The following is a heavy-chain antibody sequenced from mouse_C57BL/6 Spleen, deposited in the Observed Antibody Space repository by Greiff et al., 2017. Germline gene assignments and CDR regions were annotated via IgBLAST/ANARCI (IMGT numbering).Heavy chain of an antibody. J-gene: IGHJ2*01. CDR2: ISYDGSN. Sequence: EVKLMESGPGLVKPSQSLSLTCSVTGYSITSGYYWNWIRQFPGNKLEWMGYISYDGSNNYNPSLKNLISITRDTSKNQFFLKLNSVTTEDTATYYCARGDLFDYWGQGTTLTVSS. CDR3: ARGDLFDY. V-gene: IGHV3-6*01. CDR1: GYSITSGYY.